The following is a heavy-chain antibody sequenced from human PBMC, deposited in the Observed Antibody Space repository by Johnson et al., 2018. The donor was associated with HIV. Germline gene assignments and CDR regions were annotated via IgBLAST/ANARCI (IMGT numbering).Heavy chain of an antibody. J-gene: IGHJ3*02. CDR1: GFTFGTYW. CDR2: IKQAGSET. Sequence: VQLVESGGGVVQPGGSMRLSCAASGFTFGTYWMSWVRQAPGKGLEWVAQIKQAGSETYYVDSVKGRFTISRDNAKNSLYLQMNSLRAGDTAVYYCARVKDPDAFDIWGQGTMVTVSS. V-gene: IGHV3-7*05. CDR3: ARVKDPDAFDI.